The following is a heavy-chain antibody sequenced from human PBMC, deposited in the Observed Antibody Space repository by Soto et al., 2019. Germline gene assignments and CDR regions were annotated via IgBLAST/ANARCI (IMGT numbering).Heavy chain of an antibody. D-gene: IGHD3-3*01. V-gene: IGHV1-18*01. CDR3: ARDQPRKYYDFWSGYSASYYYYGMDV. CDR2: ISAYNGNT. CDR1: GYTFTSYG. J-gene: IGHJ6*02. Sequence: ASVKVSCKASGYTFTSYGISWVRQAPGQGLEWMRWISAYNGNTNYAQKLQGRVTMTTDTSTSTAYMELRSLRSDDTAVYYCARDQPRKYYDFWSGYSASYYYYGMDVWGQGTTVTVSS.